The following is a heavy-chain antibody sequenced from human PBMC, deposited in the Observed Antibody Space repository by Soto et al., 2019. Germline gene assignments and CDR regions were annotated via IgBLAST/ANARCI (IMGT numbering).Heavy chain of an antibody. CDR3: ARDLYSSSSIWGFDY. Sequence: GVSVKLACKAAGGTLSSYGISWVRQAPGQGLQWMGGFIPIFGTADYAQKFQGRLTITADESTSTAYMELRSLRSEDTAVYYCARDLYSSSSIWGFDYWGQGTLVTVSS. V-gene: IGHV1-69*13. D-gene: IGHD6-6*01. J-gene: IGHJ4*02. CDR2: FIPIFGTA. CDR1: GGTLSSYG.